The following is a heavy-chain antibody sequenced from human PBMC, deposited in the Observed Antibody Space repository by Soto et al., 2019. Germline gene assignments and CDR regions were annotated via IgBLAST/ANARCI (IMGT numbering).Heavy chain of an antibody. J-gene: IGHJ4*02. D-gene: IGHD6-19*01. CDR2: IIPLFGPA. V-gene: IGHV1-69*01. CDR3: ARPKGTYSSGYYYFDF. CDR1: GGTFSTYA. Sequence: QVQLEQSGGEVKQPGSSVRVSCKTSGGTFSTYAINWVRQAPGQGLEWMGAIIPLFGPADYSQKFQGRVTIAADESTSTAYMELRSLRFDDTAVYFCARPKGTYSSGYYYFDFWGQGTLVTVSS.